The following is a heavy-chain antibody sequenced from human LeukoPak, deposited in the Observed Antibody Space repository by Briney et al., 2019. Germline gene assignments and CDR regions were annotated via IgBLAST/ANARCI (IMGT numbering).Heavy chain of an antibody. CDR1: GFTFSSYA. J-gene: IGHJ5*02. CDR2: ISGSGGST. D-gene: IGHD3-10*01. V-gene: IGHV3-23*01. Sequence: AGGSLRLSCAASGFTFSSYAMSWVRQAPGKGLEWVSAISGSGGSTYYADSVKGRFTISRDNSKNTLYLQMNSLRAEDTAVYYCAKDQSPLFTRGGWFDPWGQGTLVTVSS. CDR3: AKDQSPLFTRGGWFDP.